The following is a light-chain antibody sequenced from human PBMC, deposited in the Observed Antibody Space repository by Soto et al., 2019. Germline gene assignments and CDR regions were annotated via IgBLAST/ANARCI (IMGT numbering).Light chain of an antibody. CDR1: QSISSW. Sequence: DVQMTQSPSTLSASEGDTVTIPCRASQSISSWLAWYQQKPGKAPKLLIYDVSTLDSGVPSRFSGSASGTEFTLTISSLDSDDFATYYCQQYHRYSTFGQG. V-gene: IGKV1-5*01. J-gene: IGKJ1*01. CDR2: DVS. CDR3: QQYHRYST.